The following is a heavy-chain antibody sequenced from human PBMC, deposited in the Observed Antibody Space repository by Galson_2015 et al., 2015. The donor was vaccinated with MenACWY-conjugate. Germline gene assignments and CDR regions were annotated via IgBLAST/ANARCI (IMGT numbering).Heavy chain of an antibody. CDR2: IWYDGSNK. Sequence: SLRLSCAASGFTFSSYGMHWVRQAPGKGLEWVAVIWYDGSNKYYADSVKGRFTISRDNSKNTLYLQMNSLRAEDTAVYYCARDLSQGVTYHDYWGQGTLVTVSS. V-gene: IGHV3-33*01. CDR1: GFTFSSYG. J-gene: IGHJ4*02. CDR3: ARDLSQGVTYHDY. D-gene: IGHD3-10*01.